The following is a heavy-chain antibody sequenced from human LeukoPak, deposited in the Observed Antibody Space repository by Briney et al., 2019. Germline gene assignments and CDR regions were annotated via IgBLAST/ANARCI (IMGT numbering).Heavy chain of an antibody. J-gene: IGHJ4*02. Sequence: ASVKVSCKTSGYTFTSYALNWVRQAPGQGLEWMGWISTNTGSPTYAQGFTERFVFSSDTSVSTAYLQISSLKAEDTAIYYCARSAGMGVVPADSWGQGTLVAVSS. CDR2: ISTNTGSP. D-gene: IGHD2-2*01. CDR3: ARSAGMGVVPADS. V-gene: IGHV7-4-1*02. CDR1: GYTFTSYA.